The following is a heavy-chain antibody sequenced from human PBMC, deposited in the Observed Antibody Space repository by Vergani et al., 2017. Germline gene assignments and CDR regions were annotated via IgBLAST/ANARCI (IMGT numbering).Heavy chain of an antibody. CDR2: IKQDGSEK. V-gene: IGHV3-7*04. CDR3: ARGESSGWYWGGDDY. CDR1: GFTFSSYE. J-gene: IGHJ4*02. D-gene: IGHD6-19*01. Sequence: EVQLVESGGGLVQPGGSLRLSCAASGFTFSSYEMSWVRQAPGKGLEWVANIKQDGSEKYYVDSVKGRFTISRDNAKNSLYLQMNSLRAEDTAVYYCARGESSGWYWGGDDYWGQGTLVTVSS.